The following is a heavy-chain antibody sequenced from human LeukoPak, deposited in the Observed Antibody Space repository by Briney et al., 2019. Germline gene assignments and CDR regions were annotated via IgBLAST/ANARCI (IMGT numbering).Heavy chain of an antibody. V-gene: IGHV3-21*01. CDR3: ARELSWGFSFDY. J-gene: IGHJ4*02. Sequence: GGSLRLSCAASGFTFRDYSMNWVRHVPGKGLEWISSVSSRGTYIYYADAVKGRFTISRDNTQSSVFLQMNSLRVDDTAIYYCARELSWGFSFDYWGQGTLVTVSS. CDR1: GFTFRDYS. CDR2: VSSRGTYI. D-gene: IGHD3-10*01.